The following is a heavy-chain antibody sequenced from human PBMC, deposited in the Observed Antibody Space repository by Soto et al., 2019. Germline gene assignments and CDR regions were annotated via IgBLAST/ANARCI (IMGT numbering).Heavy chain of an antibody. Sequence: ASVKVSCKASGYIFTSYGISWVRQAPGQGLEWMGWISVYNGYTNYAQRFQGRVTMTTDTSTNTAYMELRSLRSDDTAVYYCARATVTTSDFGPSAFDIWGQGKMVTVSS. V-gene: IGHV1-18*01. CDR3: ARATVTTSDFGPSAFDI. CDR1: GYIFTSYG. D-gene: IGHD4-17*01. CDR2: ISVYNGYT. J-gene: IGHJ3*02.